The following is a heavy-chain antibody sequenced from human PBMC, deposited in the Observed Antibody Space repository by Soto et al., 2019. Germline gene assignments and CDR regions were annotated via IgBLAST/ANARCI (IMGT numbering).Heavy chain of an antibody. D-gene: IGHD3-10*02. CDR2: VLYSGTT. CDR1: GGSIISTSY. V-gene: IGHV4-39*01. CDR3: ARHVLGSGWGAPLSWFDP. J-gene: IGHJ5*02. Sequence: SETLSLTCSVSGGSIISTSYWAWIRQPPGKGLEWIASVLYSGTTYYMPSLKSRVTMSVDTSRNQFSLKLTPVTAADTAVYYCARHVLGSGWGAPLSWFDPWGQGTLVTVSS.